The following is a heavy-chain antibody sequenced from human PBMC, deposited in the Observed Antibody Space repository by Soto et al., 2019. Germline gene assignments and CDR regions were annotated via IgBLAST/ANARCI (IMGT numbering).Heavy chain of an antibody. J-gene: IGHJ3*01. CDR2: ISTSGDST. D-gene: IGHD3-3*01. V-gene: IGHV3-21*01. Sequence: EAQLVESGGGLVKPGGSLRLACAASGITFSTYTLNWVRQAPGKGLEWVSSISTSGDSTYYEDSLRGRFTISRDNARASLYLQMDSLRVEDTAMYYCTRDGEPLWGQGTMVTVSS. CDR1: GITFSTYT. CDR3: TRDGEPL.